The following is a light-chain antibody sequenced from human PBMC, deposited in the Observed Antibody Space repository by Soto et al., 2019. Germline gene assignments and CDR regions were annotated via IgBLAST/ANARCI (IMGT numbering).Light chain of an antibody. CDR1: QSINSE. CDR3: QQGHNWPLT. V-gene: IGKV3-15*01. CDR2: GAS. Sequence: EIVMTQSPATLSLSPGERAALSCMASQSINSELAWYQQKPGQPPRLLIYGASTRATGVPARFTGSESGSDFTLTISGLQSEDFAVYYCQQGHNWPLTFGQGTRLEI. J-gene: IGKJ2*01.